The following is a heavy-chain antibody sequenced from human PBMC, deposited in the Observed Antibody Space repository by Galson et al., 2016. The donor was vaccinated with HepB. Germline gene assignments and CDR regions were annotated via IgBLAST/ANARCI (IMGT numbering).Heavy chain of an antibody. J-gene: IGHJ6*03. V-gene: IGHV4-31*03. Sequence: TLSLTCIVSGGSITSGPYYWSWIRQHPGKGLEWLGYIYYNGATNYNPSLRSRLSISRDTSKKQVSLRLTSVTAADTAVYDCARAGGVFGDPYYFYYVDVWGKGTTVTVS. D-gene: IGHD4-17*01. CDR1: GGSITSGPYY. CDR2: IYYNGAT. CDR3: ARAGGVFGDPYYFYYVDV.